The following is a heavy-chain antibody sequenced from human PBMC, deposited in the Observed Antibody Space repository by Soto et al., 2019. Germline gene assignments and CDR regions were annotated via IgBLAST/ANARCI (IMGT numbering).Heavy chain of an antibody. CDR1: GGSISSGGYS. J-gene: IGHJ4*02. Sequence: SETLSLTCAVSGGSISSGGYSWSWIRQPPGKGLEWIGYIYHSGSTYYNPSLKSRVTISVDRSKNQFSLKLSSVTAADTAVYYCASSVRIPTVINYWGQGTLVTVSS. CDR2: IYHSGST. D-gene: IGHD4-17*01. V-gene: IGHV4-30-2*01. CDR3: ASSVRIPTVINY.